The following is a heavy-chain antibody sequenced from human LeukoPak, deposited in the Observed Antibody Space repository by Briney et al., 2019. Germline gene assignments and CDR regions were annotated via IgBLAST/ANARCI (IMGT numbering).Heavy chain of an antibody. CDR3: ARHSDIVVVVAATGGFDY. CDR2: IYYSGST. J-gene: IGHJ4*02. D-gene: IGHD2-15*01. V-gene: IGHV4-39*01. CDR1: GGSISSSSYY. Sequence: PSDTLSLTCTVSGGSISSSSYYWGWIRQPPGKGLVWIGCIYYSGSTYYDASLKSRVSISVDTSKIQFSLKLISVTAADTAVYYCARHSDIVVVVAATGGFDYWGQGTLVTVSS.